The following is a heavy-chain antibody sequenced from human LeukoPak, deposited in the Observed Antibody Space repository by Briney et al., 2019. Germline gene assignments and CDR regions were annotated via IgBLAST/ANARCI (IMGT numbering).Heavy chain of an antibody. CDR1: GFSLSTSGMC. V-gene: IGHV2-70*11. CDR3: ARINVLVAATPDY. D-gene: IGHD2-15*01. CDR2: IDWDDDK. Sequence: ESGPTLVNPTQTLTLTCTFSGFSLSTSGMCVSWIRQPPGKALAWLARIDWDDDKYYITSLKTRLTISKDTSKNQVVLTMTNMDPVDTATYYCARINVLVAATPDYWGQGTLVTVSS. J-gene: IGHJ4*02.